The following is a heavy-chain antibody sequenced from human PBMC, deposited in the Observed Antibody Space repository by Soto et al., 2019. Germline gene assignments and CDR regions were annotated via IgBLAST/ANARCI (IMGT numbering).Heavy chain of an antibody. D-gene: IGHD6-19*01. CDR3: ARAVAVPADFDY. CDR1: GYTFTTYA. CDR2: INAGNGNT. Sequence: QVQLVQSGSEEKKPGASVKVSCKASGYTFTTYAMHWVRQAPGQRLEWMGWINAGNGNTKYSQEFQGRVTITRDTSASTTYKELSRLRSEDTAVYYCARAVAVPADFDYWGKGPLVTVSS. V-gene: IGHV1-3*05. J-gene: IGHJ4*02.